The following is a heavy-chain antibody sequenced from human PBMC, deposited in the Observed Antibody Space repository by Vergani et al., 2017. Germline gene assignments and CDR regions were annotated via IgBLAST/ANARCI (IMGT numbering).Heavy chain of an antibody. J-gene: IGHJ4*02. CDR1: GGSISSSSYY. V-gene: IGHV4-39*07. D-gene: IGHD3-10*01. Sequence: QLQLQESGPGLVKPSETLSLTCTVSGGSISSSSYYWGWIRQPPGKGLEWIGSIYYSGSTYYNPSLKSRVTISVDTSKNQFSLKLSSVTAADTAVYYCARAGVYYGSGSYQNIDYWGQGTLVTVSS. CDR2: IYYSGST. CDR3: ARAGVYYGSGSYQNIDY.